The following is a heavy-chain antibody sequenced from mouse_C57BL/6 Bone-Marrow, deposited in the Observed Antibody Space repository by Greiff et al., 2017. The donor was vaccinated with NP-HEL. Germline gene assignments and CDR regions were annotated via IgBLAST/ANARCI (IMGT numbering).Heavy chain of an antibody. V-gene: IGHV1-18*01. J-gene: IGHJ1*03. D-gene: IGHD2-1*01. Sequence: EVKLQESGPELVKPGASVKIPCKASGYTFTDYNMDWVKQSHGKSLEWIGDINPNNGGTIYNQKFKGKATLTVDKSSSTAYMELRSLTSEDTAVYYCARRRFYYGTWYFDVWGTGTTVTVSS. CDR3: ARRRFYYGTWYFDV. CDR2: INPNNGGT. CDR1: GYTFTDYN.